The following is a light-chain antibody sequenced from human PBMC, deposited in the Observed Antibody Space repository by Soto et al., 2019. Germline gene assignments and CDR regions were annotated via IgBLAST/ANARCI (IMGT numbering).Light chain of an antibody. V-gene: IGKV1-5*01. Sequence: DIQMTQSPSTLSASVGERVTISCRANHNIKNFLAWYQQKPGRAPKLLIYDASTLESGVPSRFRGSGSGTEVTLTISSLQPDDFATYYCQQYNTYLWTFGQGTKVEVK. CDR3: QQYNTYLWT. CDR1: HNIKNF. J-gene: IGKJ1*01. CDR2: DAS.